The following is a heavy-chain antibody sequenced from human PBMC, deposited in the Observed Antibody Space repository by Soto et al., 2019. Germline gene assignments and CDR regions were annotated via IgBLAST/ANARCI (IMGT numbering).Heavy chain of an antibody. Sequence: SETLSLTCTVSGGSISSYYWSWIRQPPGKGLEWIGYIYYSGSTNYNPSLKSRVTISVDTSKNQFSLKLSSVTAADTAVYYCARRNRGYPTDYWGQGTLVTVSS. V-gene: IGHV4-59*08. CDR3: ARRNRGYPTDY. D-gene: IGHD5-18*01. CDR2: IYYSGST. CDR1: GGSISSYY. J-gene: IGHJ4*02.